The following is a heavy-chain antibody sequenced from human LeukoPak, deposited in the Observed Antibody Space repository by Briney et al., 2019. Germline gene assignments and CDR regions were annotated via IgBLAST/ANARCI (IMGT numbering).Heavy chain of an antibody. CDR2: IYYSGST. CDR1: GGSISSYY. J-gene: IGHJ6*02. CDR3: AGGIGDVVVVAARYYYGMDV. D-gene: IGHD2-15*01. V-gene: IGHV4-59*01. Sequence: PSETLSLTCTVSGGSISSYYWSWIRQPPGKGLEWIGYIYYSGSTNYNPSLKSRVTISVDTSKNQFSLKLSSVAAADTAVYYCAGGIGDVVVVAARYYYGMDVWGQGTTVTVSS.